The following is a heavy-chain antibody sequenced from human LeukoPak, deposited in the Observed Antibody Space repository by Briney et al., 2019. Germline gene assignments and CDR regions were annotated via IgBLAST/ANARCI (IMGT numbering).Heavy chain of an antibody. CDR1: GFTFSSYG. V-gene: IGHV3-30*18. CDR2: ISYDGSNK. CDR3: AKDRKDSSSWYSNYYYGMDV. J-gene: IGHJ6*02. Sequence: GSLRLSCAASGFTFSSYGMHWVRQAPGKGLEWVAVISYDGSNKYYADSVKGRFTISRDNSKNTLYLQMNSLRAEDTAVYYCAKDRKDSSSWYSNYYYGMDVWGQGTTVTVSS. D-gene: IGHD6-13*01.